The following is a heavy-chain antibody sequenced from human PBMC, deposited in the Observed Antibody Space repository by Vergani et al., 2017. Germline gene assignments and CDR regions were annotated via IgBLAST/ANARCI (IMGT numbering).Heavy chain of an antibody. CDR2: IQYDGSDI. Sequence: VRLLESGGGLVQPGGSLRLSCVASGFSVSNSGMHWVRQTPGKGLEWVAFIQYDGSDIFYADFVEGRFTISRDNSKNSLYLQMRSLRFDDTAVYYCAKENTVAVATPRYYNGLDVWGQGTTVTVSS. D-gene: IGHD6-19*01. CDR3: AKENTVAVATPRYYNGLDV. J-gene: IGHJ6*02. V-gene: IGHV3-30*02. CDR1: GFSVSNSG.